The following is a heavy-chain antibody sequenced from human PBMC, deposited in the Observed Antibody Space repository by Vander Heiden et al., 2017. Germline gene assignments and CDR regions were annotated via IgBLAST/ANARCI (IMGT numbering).Heavy chain of an antibody. CDR2: ISAYNGNT. CDR1: G. D-gene: IGHD2-2*02. J-gene: IGHJ4*02. CDR3: ARDVCSSTSCYTPHLFDY. Sequence: GISWVRQAPGQGLEWMGWISAYNGNTNYAQKLQGRVTMTTDTSTSTAYMELRSLRSDDTAVYYCARDVCSSTSCYTPHLFDYWGQGTLVTVSS. V-gene: IGHV1-18*01.